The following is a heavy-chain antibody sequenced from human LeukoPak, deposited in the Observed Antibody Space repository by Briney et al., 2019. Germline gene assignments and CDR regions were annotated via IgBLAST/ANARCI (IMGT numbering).Heavy chain of an antibody. CDR3: ATEGFESSSSVDY. J-gene: IGHJ4*02. CDR2: INPNSGGT. V-gene: IGHV1-2*02. CDR1: GYTFTGYY. Sequence: GASVKVSCKASGYTFTGYYMHWVRQAPGQGLEWMGWINPNSGGTNYAQKFQGRVTMTRDTSISTAYMELSRLRSDDPAVCYCATEGFESSSSVDYWGQGTLVTVSS. D-gene: IGHD6-6*01.